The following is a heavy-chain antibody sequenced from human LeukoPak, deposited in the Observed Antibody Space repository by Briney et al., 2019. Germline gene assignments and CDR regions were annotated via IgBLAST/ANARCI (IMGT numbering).Heavy chain of an antibody. J-gene: IGHJ6*02. CDR3: AKDTGGNGDYFYAMDV. Sequence: GRSLRLSCVGSGFAFHNYAMHWVRRPPGEGLEWVSAINWNSDTKAYADSVKGRFTISRDRARNSLYLQMDSLRPEDTALYYCAKDTGGNGDYFYAMDVWGQGTSVTVSS. CDR2: INWNSDTK. V-gene: IGHV3-9*01. D-gene: IGHD4-23*01. CDR1: GFAFHNYA.